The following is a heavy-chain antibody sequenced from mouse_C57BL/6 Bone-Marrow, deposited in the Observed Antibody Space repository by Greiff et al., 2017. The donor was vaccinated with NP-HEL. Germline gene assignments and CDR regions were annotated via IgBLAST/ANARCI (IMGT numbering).Heavy chain of an antibody. CDR1: GFSLTSYG. CDR3: AKHPYDDYDEAMDC. J-gene: IGHJ4*01. V-gene: IGHV2-5*01. CDR2: IWRGGST. D-gene: IGHD2-4*01. Sequence: QLQQSGPGLVQPSQSLSITCTVSGFSLTSYGVHWVRQSPGKGLEWLGVIWRGGSTDYNAAFMYRLSIPTDNPKSQIFFKMNSLQADDTAIYYCAKHPYDDYDEAMDCWGQGTSVTVSA.